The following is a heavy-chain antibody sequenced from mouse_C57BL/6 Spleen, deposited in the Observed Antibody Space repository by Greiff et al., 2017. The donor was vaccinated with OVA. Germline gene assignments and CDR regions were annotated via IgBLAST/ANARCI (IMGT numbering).Heavy chain of an antibody. J-gene: IGHJ4*01. V-gene: IGHV5-9-1*02. Sequence: EVKLMESGEGLVKPGGSLKLSCAASGFTFSSYAMSWVRQTPEKRLEWVAYISSGGDYIYYADTVKGRFTISRDNARNTLYLQMSSLKAEDTAMYYCTREEGNYDAMDYWGQGTSVTVSS. CDR3: TREEGNYDAMDY. D-gene: IGHD2-1*01. CDR1: GFTFSSYA. CDR2: ISSGGDYI.